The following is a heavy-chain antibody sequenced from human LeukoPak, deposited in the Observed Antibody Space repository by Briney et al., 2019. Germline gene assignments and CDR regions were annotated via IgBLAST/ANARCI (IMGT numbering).Heavy chain of an antibody. CDR2: IYYSGST. V-gene: IGHV4-39*07. J-gene: IGHJ5*02. Sequence: SETLSLTCTVSGGSISSYYWGWIRQPPGKGLEWIGSIYYSGSTYYNPSLKSRVTISVDTSKNQFSLKLSSVTAADTAVYYCARDRDFWSGYHNWFDPWGQGTLVTVSS. D-gene: IGHD3-3*01. CDR3: ARDRDFWSGYHNWFDP. CDR1: GGSISSYY.